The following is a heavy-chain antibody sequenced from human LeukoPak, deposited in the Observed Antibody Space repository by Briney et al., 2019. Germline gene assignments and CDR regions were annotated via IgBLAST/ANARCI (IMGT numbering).Heavy chain of an antibody. CDR3: ARKGPVLLWFGEPRGNYYYYGMDV. CDR1: GFTFSSYG. CDR2: IWYDGSNK. D-gene: IGHD3-10*01. Sequence: GGSLRLSCAASGFTFSSYGMHWVRQAPGKGLEWVAVIWYDGSNKYYADSVKGRFTISRDNSKNTLYLQMNSLRAEDTAVYYCARKGPVLLWFGEPRGNYYYYGMDVWGQGTTVTVSS. J-gene: IGHJ6*02. V-gene: IGHV3-33*01.